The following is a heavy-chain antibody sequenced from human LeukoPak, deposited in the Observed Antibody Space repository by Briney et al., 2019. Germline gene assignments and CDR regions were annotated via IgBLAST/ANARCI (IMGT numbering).Heavy chain of an antibody. Sequence: SETLSLTCTVSGGSISSGGYYWGWIRQHPGKGLEWIGYIYYSGSTYYNPSLKSRVTISVDTSKNQFSLKLSSVTAADTAVYYCARDLPAYCGGDCYYIWGQGTLVTVSS. CDR2: IYYSGST. V-gene: IGHV4-31*03. D-gene: IGHD2-21*02. CDR3: ARDLPAYCGGDCYYI. CDR1: GGSISSGGYY. J-gene: IGHJ4*02.